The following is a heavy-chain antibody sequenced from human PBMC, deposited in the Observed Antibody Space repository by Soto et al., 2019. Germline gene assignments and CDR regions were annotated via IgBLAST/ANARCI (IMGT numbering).Heavy chain of an antibody. CDR1: GVSFSAYY. CDR2: INHSGST. Sequence: TLSLTCAVYGVSFSAYYCSWIRQPPGKGLEWIGIINHSGSTNYNPSLKSRVTISVDTSKNQFSLKLSSVTAADTAEYYCARADGYYYGSSYYYHGMDVWGQGTPVTVSS. D-gene: IGHD5-18*01. V-gene: IGHV4-34*01. J-gene: IGHJ6*02. CDR3: ARADGYYYGSSYYYHGMDV.